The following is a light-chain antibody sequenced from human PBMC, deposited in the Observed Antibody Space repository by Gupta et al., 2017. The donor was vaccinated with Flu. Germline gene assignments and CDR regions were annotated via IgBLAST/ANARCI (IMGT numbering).Light chain of an antibody. J-gene: IGKJ4*01. Sequence: DSLMTPSPLLLPVTPGEPASISCRAGQSLLHSKGYNYLDWYLQTPGQSPQLLLYLVSMRASGVPDRFSGSGSGTDFTLKISRMEAEDVGVYSCTQYLQAALTFGSGTRVGIK. CDR2: LVS. CDR3: TQYLQAALT. V-gene: IGKV2-28*01. CDR1: QSLLHSKGYNY.